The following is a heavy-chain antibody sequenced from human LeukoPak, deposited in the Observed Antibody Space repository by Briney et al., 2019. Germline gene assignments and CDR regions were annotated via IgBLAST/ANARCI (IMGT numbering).Heavy chain of an antibody. CDR3: ARDGNPWNLDV. CDR2: IYYSGRT. Sequence: PSETLSLTCTVSGGSISSYYWTWVRQPPGKGLEWIVYIYYSGRTSYNPSLKSRVTMSVDTSKNQFSLKLSSVTAADTAVYYCARDGNPWNLDVWGRGTLVTVSS. CDR1: GGSISSYY. V-gene: IGHV4-59*01. D-gene: IGHD1-14*01. J-gene: IGHJ2*01.